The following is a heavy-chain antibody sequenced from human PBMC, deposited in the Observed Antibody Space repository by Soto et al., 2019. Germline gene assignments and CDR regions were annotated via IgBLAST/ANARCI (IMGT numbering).Heavy chain of an antibody. Sequence: QITLKESGPTLVRPTQTLTLTCTFSGFSLSTSGLGVGWIRQPPGKALEWLALIYWNDDKRYSPSLKARLTITKETSKNQVVLTMTNMDPVDTATYYCAHRPSGWYLFDYWGQGTLDTVYS. CDR3: AHRPSGWYLFDY. CDR2: IYWNDDK. J-gene: IGHJ4*02. V-gene: IGHV2-5*01. CDR1: GFSLSTSGLG. D-gene: IGHD6-19*01.